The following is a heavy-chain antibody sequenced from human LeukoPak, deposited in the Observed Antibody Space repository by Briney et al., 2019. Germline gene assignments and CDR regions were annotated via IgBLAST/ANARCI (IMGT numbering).Heavy chain of an antibody. J-gene: IGHJ3*02. D-gene: IGHD6-19*01. CDR2: ISSSGSTI. Sequence: GGSLRLSCAASGFTFSSYVMHWVRQAPGKGLEWVSYISSSGSTIYYADSVKGRFTISRDNAKNSLYLQMNSLRAEDTAVYYCARDSSGWYLINAFDIWGQGTMVTVSS. V-gene: IGHV3-48*04. CDR3: ARDSSGWYLINAFDI. CDR1: GFTFSSYV.